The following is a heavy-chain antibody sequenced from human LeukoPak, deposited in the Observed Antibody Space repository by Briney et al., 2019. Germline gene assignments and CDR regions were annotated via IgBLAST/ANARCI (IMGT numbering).Heavy chain of an antibody. V-gene: IGHV1-58*02. Sequence: SVKVSCKASGFTFTSSAMQWVRQARGQRLEWIGWIVVGSGNTNYAQKFQERVTITRDMSTSTAYMELSSLRSEDTAVYYCAAGVSFEALWCFDYWGQGTLVTVSS. CDR2: IVVGSGNT. CDR3: AAGVSFEALWCFDY. D-gene: IGHD2-8*02. J-gene: IGHJ4*02. CDR1: GFTFTSSA.